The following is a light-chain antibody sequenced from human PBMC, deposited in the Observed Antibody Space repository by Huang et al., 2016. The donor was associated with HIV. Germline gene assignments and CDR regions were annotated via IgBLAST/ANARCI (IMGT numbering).Light chain of an antibody. CDR3: QQRSDWPPWT. CDR2: DAS. J-gene: IGKJ1*01. CDR1: QSVRNY. Sequence: EIVLTQSPATLSLSPGERATLSCRVSQSVRNYLAWDQQKPGQAPRLLIYDASNRATGTPARFRGSGSGTDFTLTISSLEPEDFAVYYCQQRSDWPPWTFGQGTKVEIK. V-gene: IGKV3-11*01.